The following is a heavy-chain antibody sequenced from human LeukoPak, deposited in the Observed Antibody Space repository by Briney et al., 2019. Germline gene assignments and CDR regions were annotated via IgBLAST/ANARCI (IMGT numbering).Heavy chain of an antibody. Sequence: PGGSLRLSCAASGFTFSSYAMSWVRQAPGKGLEWVSAISGSGGSTYYADSVKGRFTISRDNAKNSLYLQMNSLRAEDTAVYYCATTLTPYYCDYWGQGTLVTVSS. CDR3: ATTLTPYYCDY. V-gene: IGHV3-23*01. CDR1: GFTFSSYA. CDR2: ISGSGGST. D-gene: IGHD4-17*01. J-gene: IGHJ4*02.